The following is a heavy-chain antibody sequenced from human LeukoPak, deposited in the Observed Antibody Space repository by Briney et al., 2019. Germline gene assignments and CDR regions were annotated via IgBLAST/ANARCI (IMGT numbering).Heavy chain of an antibody. CDR2: IYYSGST. Sequence: SETLSLTCTVSGGSTSSYYWSWIRQPPGKGLEWIGYIYYSGSTNYNSSFKSRVTISIDTSKNQFSLKLSSVTAADTAVYYCATYLLEGLRFGYWGQGTLVTVSS. D-gene: IGHD5-12*01. CDR1: GGSTSSYY. J-gene: IGHJ4*02. CDR3: ATYLLEGLRFGY. V-gene: IGHV4-59*12.